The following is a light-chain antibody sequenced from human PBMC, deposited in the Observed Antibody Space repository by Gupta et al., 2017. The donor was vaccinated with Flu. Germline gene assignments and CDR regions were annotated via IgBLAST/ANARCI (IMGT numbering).Light chain of an antibody. Sequence: QSVLTQSPSASGTPGQRVTISCSGSSPNVGRNTVNWYQHLPETAPKLLVYNDDERPSGVPDRFSGSKSGTSASLAIRGLQSEDEADYYCAAWDDSLNAFVFGTGTKISVL. V-gene: IGLV1-44*01. J-gene: IGLJ1*01. CDR3: AAWDDSLNAFV. CDR2: NDD. CDR1: SPNVGRNT.